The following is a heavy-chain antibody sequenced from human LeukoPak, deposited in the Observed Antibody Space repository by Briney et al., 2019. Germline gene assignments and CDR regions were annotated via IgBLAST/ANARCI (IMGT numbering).Heavy chain of an antibody. CDR2: IWYDGSNK. J-gene: IGHJ2*01. CDR3: ARDLGVYRGPTTVVTPRYFDL. V-gene: IGHV3-33*01. D-gene: IGHD4-23*01. Sequence: PGGSLRLSCAASGFTFSSYGMHWVRQAPGKGLEWVAVIWYDGSNKYYADSVKGRFTISRDNSKNTLYLQMNSLRAEDTAVYYCARDLGVYRGPTTVVTPRYFDLWGRGTLVTVSS. CDR1: GFTFSSYG.